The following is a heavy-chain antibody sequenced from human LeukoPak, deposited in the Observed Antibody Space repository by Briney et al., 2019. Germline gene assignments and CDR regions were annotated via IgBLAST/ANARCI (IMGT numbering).Heavy chain of an antibody. CDR2: INPNSGGT. V-gene: IGHV1-2*02. J-gene: IGHJ3*02. D-gene: IGHD5-24*01. CDR1: GYTFTGYY. CDR3: AREEAGRGGGHAFDI. Sequence: ASVKVSCKASGYTFTGYYMHWVRQAPGQGLEWMGWINPNSGGTNYAQKFQGRVTMTRDTSISTAYMELSRLRSDDTAVYYCAREEAGRGGGHAFDIWGQGTMVTVSS.